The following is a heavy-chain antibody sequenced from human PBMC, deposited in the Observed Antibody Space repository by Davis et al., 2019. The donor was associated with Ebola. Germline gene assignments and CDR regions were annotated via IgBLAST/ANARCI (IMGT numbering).Heavy chain of an antibody. V-gene: IGHV3-33*08. CDR2: IRYDGSNK. J-gene: IGHJ4*02. CDR3: SRLRRAETENY. CDR1: GFTFSSYG. D-gene: IGHD1-14*01. Sequence: GESLKISCAASGFTFSSYGMHWVRQAPGKGLEWVAFIRYDGSNKYYADSVKGRFTISRDNSKNSLYLQLNSLRAEDTAMYYCSRLRRAETENYWGQGTLVTVSS.